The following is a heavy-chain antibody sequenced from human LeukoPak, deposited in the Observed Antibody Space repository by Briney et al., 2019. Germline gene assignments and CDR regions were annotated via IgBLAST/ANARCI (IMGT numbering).Heavy chain of an antibody. CDR1: GGSISSYY. D-gene: IGHD6-19*01. CDR3: ARGGRSGIAVYYYYYYMDV. V-gene: IGHV4-4*09. J-gene: IGHJ6*03. CDR2: IYTSGST. Sequence: LETLSLTCTVSGGSISSYYWSWIRQPPGKGLEWIGYIYTSGSTNYNPSLKSRVTISVDTSKNQFSLKLSSVTAADTAVYYCARGGRSGIAVYYYYYYMDVWGKGTTVTVSS.